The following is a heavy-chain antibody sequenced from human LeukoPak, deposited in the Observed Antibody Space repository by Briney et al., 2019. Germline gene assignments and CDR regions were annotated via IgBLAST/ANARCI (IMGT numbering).Heavy chain of an antibody. J-gene: IGHJ4*02. V-gene: IGHV1-46*01. Sequence: ASVKVSCKASGYTFTSYGISWVRQAPGQGLEWMGIINPSGGSTSYAQKFQGRVTMTRDMSTSTVYMELSSLRSEDTAVYYCARSTTVVSPWVYWGQGTLVTVSS. CDR3: ARSTTVVSPWVY. CDR1: GYTFTSYG. CDR2: INPSGGST. D-gene: IGHD4-23*01.